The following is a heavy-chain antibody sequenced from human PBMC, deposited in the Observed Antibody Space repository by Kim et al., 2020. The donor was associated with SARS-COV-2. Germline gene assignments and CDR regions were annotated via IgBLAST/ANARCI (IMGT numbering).Heavy chain of an antibody. D-gene: IGHD2-21*02. CDR3: ARGDIVVVTALIYYYYGMDV. CDR2: ISSSSSTI. J-gene: IGHJ6*02. V-gene: IGHV3-48*04. Sequence: GGSLRLSCAASGFTFSSYSMNWVRQAPGKGLEWVSYISSSSSTIYYADSVKGRPTISRDNAKNSLYLQMNSLRAEDTAVYYCARGDIVVVTALIYYYYGMDVWGQGATVTVSS. CDR1: GFTFSSYS.